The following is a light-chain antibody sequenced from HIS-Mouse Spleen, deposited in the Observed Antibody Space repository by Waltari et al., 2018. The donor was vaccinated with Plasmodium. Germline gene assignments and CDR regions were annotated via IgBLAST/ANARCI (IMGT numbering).Light chain of an antibody. CDR1: ALPKNY. CDR3: YSTDSSGNHRV. CDR2: EDS. J-gene: IGLJ3*02. Sequence: SYELTQPPSVSVSPGQTARITCSGDALPKNYAYWYQQKSGQAPVLVIYEDSKRPSGIPGILSGSRSGTMATLTISGAQVEDEADYYCYSTDSSGNHRVFGGGTKLTVL. V-gene: IGLV3-10*01.